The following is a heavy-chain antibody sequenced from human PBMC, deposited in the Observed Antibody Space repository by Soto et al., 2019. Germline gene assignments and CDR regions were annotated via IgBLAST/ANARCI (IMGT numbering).Heavy chain of an antibody. CDR3: ARDYYYDRSGYPPG. D-gene: IGHD3-22*01. CDR2: IIPILGIA. V-gene: IGHV1-69*08. J-gene: IGHJ4*02. CDR1: GGTFSSYT. Sequence: QVQLVQSGAEVKKPGSSVKVSCKASGGTFSSYTISWVRQAPGQGLELMGRIIPILGIANYAQKFQGRVTSAADKSMSTAYMELSSLISEDTAVYYCARDYYYDRSGYPPGWGQGTLVTVSS.